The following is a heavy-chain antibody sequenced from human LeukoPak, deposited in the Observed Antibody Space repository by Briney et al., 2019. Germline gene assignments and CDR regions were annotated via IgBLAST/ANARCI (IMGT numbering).Heavy chain of an antibody. CDR1: GDSVSIYY. Sequence: SETLSLTCAVSGDSVSIYYWSWIRQPPGKGLEWIGYIYYRGNTNYNPSLKSRVTMAVDTSKNQFSLKVSSVTAADTAVYYCARAGNNWSFDYWGQGTLVTVSS. V-gene: IGHV4-59*02. J-gene: IGHJ4*02. CDR2: IYYRGNT. CDR3: ARAGNNWSFDY. D-gene: IGHD1-1*01.